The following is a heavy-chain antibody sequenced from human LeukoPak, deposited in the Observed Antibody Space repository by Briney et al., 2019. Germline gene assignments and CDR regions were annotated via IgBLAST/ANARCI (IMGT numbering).Heavy chain of an antibody. Sequence: SETLSLTCTGSGVSISSYYWSWIRQPPGKGLEWIGYMYYSGSTNYNPSLKSRVTISVDTSKNQFSLKLSSVTAADTAVYYCARDTDNYGLGSYFTWGQGSLVTVSS. V-gene: IGHV4-59*01. CDR1: GVSISSYY. CDR3: ARDTDNYGLGSYFT. J-gene: IGHJ4*02. D-gene: IGHD3-10*01. CDR2: MYYSGST.